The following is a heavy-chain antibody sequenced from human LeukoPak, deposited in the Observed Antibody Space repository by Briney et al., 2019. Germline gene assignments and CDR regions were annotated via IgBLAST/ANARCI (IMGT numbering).Heavy chain of an antibody. Sequence: GESLKISCKSSGYSFTNYWIAWVRQMPEKGLEWMGVIYPGDSDARYSPSFQGQVTISADKSINTAYLQWSSPKASDTAMYYCASRSQTGAFDIWGQGTLVTVSS. CDR2: IYPGDSDA. V-gene: IGHV5-51*01. D-gene: IGHD2-15*01. CDR3: ASRSQTGAFDI. CDR1: GYSFTNYW. J-gene: IGHJ3*02.